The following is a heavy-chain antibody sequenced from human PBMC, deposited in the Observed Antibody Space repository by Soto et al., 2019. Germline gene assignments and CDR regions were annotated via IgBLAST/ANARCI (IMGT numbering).Heavy chain of an antibody. CDR2: IYATGSS. V-gene: IGHV4-4*07. CDR1: CASLSGYY. D-gene: IGHD1-1*01. Sequence: ASETLSLTCNGSCASLSGYYWSWIRQPPGKGLEWIGRIYATGSSDYNPSLKSRITISVDMSKKQFSLTLRSVTAADTAMYYCVRDGTKNLRDWFDPWGQGILVTVSS. CDR3: VRDGTKNLRDWFDP. J-gene: IGHJ5*02.